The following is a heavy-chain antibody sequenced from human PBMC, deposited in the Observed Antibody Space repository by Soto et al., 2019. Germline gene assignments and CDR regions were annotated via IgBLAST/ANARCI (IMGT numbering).Heavy chain of an antibody. Sequence: PGGSLRLSCAASGFTFSSYAMSWARQAPGKGLEWVSAISGSGGSTYYADSVKGRFTISRDNSKNTLYLQMNSLRAEDTAVYYWAKDRPSETYYYDSSGYVDAFDIWGQGTMVTVS. V-gene: IGHV3-23*01. CDR2: ISGSGGST. CDR3: AKDRPSETYYYDSSGYVDAFDI. D-gene: IGHD3-22*01. CDR1: GFTFSSYA. J-gene: IGHJ3*02.